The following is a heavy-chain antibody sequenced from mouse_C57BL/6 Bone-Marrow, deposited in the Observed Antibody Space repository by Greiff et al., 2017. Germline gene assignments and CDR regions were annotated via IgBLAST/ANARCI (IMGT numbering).Heavy chain of an antibody. V-gene: IGHV1-39*01. CDR3: ARSAQALFLYAMDY. D-gene: IGHD3-2*02. J-gene: IGHJ4*01. CDR2: INPNYGTT. Sequence: EVQLVESGPELVKPGASVKISCTASGYSFTDYNMNWVKQSNGKSLEWIGVINPNYGTTSYNQKFKGKATLTVDQSSSTAYMQLNSLTSEDSAVYYCARSAQALFLYAMDYWGQGTSVTVSS. CDR1: GYSFTDYN.